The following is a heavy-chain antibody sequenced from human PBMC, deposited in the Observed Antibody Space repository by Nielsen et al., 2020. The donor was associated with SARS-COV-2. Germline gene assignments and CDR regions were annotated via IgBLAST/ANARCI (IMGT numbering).Heavy chain of an antibody. CDR3: ARDGAVTMPSFFDY. D-gene: IGHD4-17*01. CDR1: GFTFSDYY. V-gene: IGHV3-48*01. CDR2: ITGNSNTI. Sequence: GGSLRLSCAASGFTFSDYYMNWVRQAPGKGLEWVSYITGNSNTIYYADSVKGRFTISRDNAKNSLYLQMNSLRAEDTAVYYCARDGAVTMPSFFDYWGQGTLVTVSS. J-gene: IGHJ4*02.